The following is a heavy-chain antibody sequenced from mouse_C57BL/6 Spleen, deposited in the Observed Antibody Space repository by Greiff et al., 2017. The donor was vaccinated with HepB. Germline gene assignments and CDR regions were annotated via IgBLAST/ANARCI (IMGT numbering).Heavy chain of an antibody. CDR3: ARRAAQATGYAMDY. CDR1: GYTFTSYW. J-gene: IGHJ4*01. Sequence: QVQLKQPGAELVRPGSSVKLSCKASGYTFTSYWMHWVKQRPIQGLEWIGNIDPSDSETHYNQKFKDKATLTVDKSSSTAYMQLSSLTSEDSAVYYCARRAAQATGYAMDYWGQGTSVTVSS. CDR2: IDPSDSET. D-gene: IGHD3-2*02. V-gene: IGHV1-52*01.